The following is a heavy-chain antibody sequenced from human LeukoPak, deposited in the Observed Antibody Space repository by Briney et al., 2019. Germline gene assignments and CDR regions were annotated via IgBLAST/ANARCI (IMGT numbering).Heavy chain of an antibody. CDR3: AKDMAATLDY. CDR2: IRYDGSNK. Sequence: GGSLRLSCAASGFTFSSYGMHWVRQAPCKGLEWVAFIRYDGSNKYYADSVKGRFTISRDNSKNTLYLQMNSLRAEDTAVYYCAKDMAATLDYWGQGTLVTVSS. J-gene: IGHJ4*02. V-gene: IGHV3-30*02. D-gene: IGHD6-25*01. CDR1: GFTFSSYG.